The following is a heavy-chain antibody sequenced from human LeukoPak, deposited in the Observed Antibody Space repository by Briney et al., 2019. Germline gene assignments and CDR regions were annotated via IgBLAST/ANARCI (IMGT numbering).Heavy chain of an antibody. CDR3: AREFLGYCTNGVCRSFDY. Sequence: SETLSLTCTVSGGSTSSYYWSWIRQPPGKGLEWIGYIYYSGSTNYNPSLKSRVTISVDTSKNQFSLKLSSVTAADTAVYYCAREFLGYCTNGVCRSFDYWGQGTLVTVSS. D-gene: IGHD2-8*01. V-gene: IGHV4-59*01. CDR2: IYYSGST. CDR1: GGSTSSYY. J-gene: IGHJ4*02.